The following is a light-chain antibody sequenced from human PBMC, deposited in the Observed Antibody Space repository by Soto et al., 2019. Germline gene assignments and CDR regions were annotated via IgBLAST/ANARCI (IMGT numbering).Light chain of an antibody. V-gene: IGLV2-23*01. CDR1: SSDVGSYNL. CDR2: EGS. CDR3: CSYAGSRRV. J-gene: IGLJ1*01. Sequence: QSVLTQPASVSGSPGQSITISCTGTSSDVGSYNLVSWYQQHPGKAPKLMIYEGSKRPSGVSNRFSGSKSGNTASLTISGLQAEDEADYYCCSYAGSRRVFGTGTKVTV.